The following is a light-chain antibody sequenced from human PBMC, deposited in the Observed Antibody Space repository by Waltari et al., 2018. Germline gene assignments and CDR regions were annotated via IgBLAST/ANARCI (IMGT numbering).Light chain of an antibody. Sequence: EIVLTQSPGTVPLSPGDRATLSCRASQSVRIYVAWYQQKPGQPPRLLIYHASTRATGIPDRFSASGSGTDFSLTISRLEPEDFAMYYCQQYVESPATFGQGTKVEIK. CDR3: QQYVESPAT. V-gene: IGKV3-20*01. CDR1: QSVRIY. CDR2: HAS. J-gene: IGKJ1*01.